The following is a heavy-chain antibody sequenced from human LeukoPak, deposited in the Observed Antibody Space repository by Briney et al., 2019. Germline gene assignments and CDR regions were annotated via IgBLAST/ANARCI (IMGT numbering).Heavy chain of an antibody. CDR1: SGSISDYY. J-gene: IGHJ4*02. D-gene: IGHD2/OR15-2a*01. V-gene: IGHV4-59*01. CDR2: IYYSGST. Sequence: KPSETLSLTCTVCSGSISDYYWSWIRQPPGKGLEWRGYIYYSGSTNYTPSLKRRVTILVDMSKNQFSLKMSSVTAADTAVYYCARELKVGNTGYYFDYWGQGTLVTVSS. CDR3: ARELKVGNTGYYFDY.